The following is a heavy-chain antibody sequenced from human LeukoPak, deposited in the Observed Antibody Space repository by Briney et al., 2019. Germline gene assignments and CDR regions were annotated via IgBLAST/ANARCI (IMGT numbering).Heavy chain of an antibody. J-gene: IGHJ4*02. CDR3: ARRYCSGAGRYFDY. CDR2: IRYDGTNK. CDR1: GFTFSNYG. Sequence: GGSLRLSCAPSGFTFSNYGMHWVRQAPGKGLEWVAYIRYDGTNKYYADSVKGRFTISRDNAKNSLYLQMNSLRAEDTAVFYCARRYCSGAGRYFDYWGQGTLVTVSS. D-gene: IGHD2-15*01. V-gene: IGHV3-30*02.